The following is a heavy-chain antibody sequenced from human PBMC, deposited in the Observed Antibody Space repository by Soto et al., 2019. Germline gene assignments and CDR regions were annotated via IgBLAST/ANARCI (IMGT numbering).Heavy chain of an antibody. CDR1: GFTFSSYA. D-gene: IGHD6-13*01. Sequence: SLRLSCAASGFTFSSYAMHWVRQAPGKGLEWVAVISYDGSNKYYADSVKGRSTISRDNSKNTLYLQMNSLRAEDTAVYYCARDGYSSSWYYFDYWGQGTLVTVSS. V-gene: IGHV3-30-3*01. J-gene: IGHJ4*02. CDR3: ARDGYSSSWYYFDY. CDR2: ISYDGSNK.